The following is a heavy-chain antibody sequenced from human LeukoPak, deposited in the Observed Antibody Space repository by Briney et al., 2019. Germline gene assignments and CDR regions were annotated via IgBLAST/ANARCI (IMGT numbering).Heavy chain of an antibody. CDR3: ARTVTELYYYYMDV. CDR1: GGSISSSSYY. D-gene: IGHD1-14*01. J-gene: IGHJ6*03. V-gene: IGHV4-39*01. CDR2: IYYSGST. Sequence: PSETLSLTCTVSGGSISSSSYYWGWIRQPPGKGLEWIGSIYYSGSTYYNPSLKSRVTISVDTSKNQFSLKLSSVTAADTAVYYCARTVTELYYYYMDVWGKGTTVTVSS.